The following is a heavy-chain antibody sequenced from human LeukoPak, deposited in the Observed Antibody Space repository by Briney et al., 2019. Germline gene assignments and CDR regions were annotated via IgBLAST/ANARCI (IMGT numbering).Heavy chain of an antibody. J-gene: IGHJ5*02. D-gene: IGHD2-2*01. CDR1: GFTFSSYA. V-gene: IGHV3-30*18. CDR3: AKDGCRITSCHVLVDP. Sequence: PGRSLRLSCSASGFTFSSYAMHWVRQAPGKVLEWVAVISYDGSNKYFADSVKGRFTISRDNSKNTLYLQMNGLRAEDTAVYYCAKDGCRITSCHVLVDPWGQGTLVTVSS. CDR2: ISYDGSNK.